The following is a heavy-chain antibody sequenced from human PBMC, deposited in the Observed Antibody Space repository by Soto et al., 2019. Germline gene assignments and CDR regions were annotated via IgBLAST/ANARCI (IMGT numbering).Heavy chain of an antibody. CDR3: ANDTGQYYDILTGYFDY. V-gene: IGHV3-9*01. CDR1: GFTFDDYA. CDR2: ISWNSGSI. D-gene: IGHD3-9*01. Sequence: EVQLVESGGGLVQPGRSLRLSCAASGFTFDDYAMHWVRQAPGKGLEWVSGISWNSGSIGYADSVKGRFTISRDNAKNSLYLQMNSLRAEDTALYYCANDTGQYYDILTGYFDYWGQGTLVTVSS. J-gene: IGHJ4*02.